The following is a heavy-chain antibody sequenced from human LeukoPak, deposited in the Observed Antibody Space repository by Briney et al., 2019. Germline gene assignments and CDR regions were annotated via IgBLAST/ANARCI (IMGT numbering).Heavy chain of an antibody. V-gene: IGHV3-21*01. Sequence: PGGSLRLSCAASGFTFSSYSMNWVRQAPGKGLEWVSSISSSSSYIYYADSVKGRFTISRDNAKNSLYLQMNSLRAEDTAVYYCARDPPTYGSGRASYYGMDVWGQGTTVTVSS. CDR1: GFTFSSYS. D-gene: IGHD3-10*01. CDR3: ARDPPTYGSGRASYYGMDV. J-gene: IGHJ6*02. CDR2: ISSSSSYI.